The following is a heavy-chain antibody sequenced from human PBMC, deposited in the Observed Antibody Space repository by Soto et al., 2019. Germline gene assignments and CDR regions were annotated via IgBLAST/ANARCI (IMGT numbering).Heavy chain of an antibody. CDR2: ISYDGSNK. CDR3: AKLWRAVRGNDAFDI. V-gene: IGHV3-30*18. D-gene: IGHD3-16*01. CDR1: GFTFSSYG. Sequence: QVQLVESGGGVVQPGRSLRLSCAASGFTFSSYGMHWVRQAPGKGMEWVAVISYDGSNKYYADSVKGRFTISRDNSKNTLYLQMNILRAEDTAVYYCAKLWRAVRGNDAFDIWGQGTMVTVSS. J-gene: IGHJ3*02.